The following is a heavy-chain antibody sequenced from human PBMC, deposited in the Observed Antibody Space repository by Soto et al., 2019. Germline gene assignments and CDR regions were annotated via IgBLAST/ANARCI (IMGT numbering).Heavy chain of an antibody. J-gene: IGHJ6*04. V-gene: IGHV3-74*01. CDR1: RFTFSDYY. D-gene: IGHD3-10*01. CDR2: INSDGSST. Sequence: GGSLRLSCAASRFTFSDYYMSWIPQAPGKGLEWVSRINSDGSSTSYADSVKGRFTISRDNAKNTLYLQMNSLRAEDTAVYYCARDGGDRCMDVWGEGTTITVSS. CDR3: ARDGGDRCMDV.